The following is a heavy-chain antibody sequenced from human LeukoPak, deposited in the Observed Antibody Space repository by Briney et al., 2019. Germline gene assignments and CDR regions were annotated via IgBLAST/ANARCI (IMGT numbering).Heavy chain of an antibody. CDR3: ASLSSGCDY. CDR1: GVSISSSSYY. CDR2: IYYSGST. V-gene: IGHV4-39*01. Sequence: SETLSLTCTVSGVSISSSSYYWGWIRQPPGKGLEWIGSIYYSGSTYYNPSLKSRVTISVDTSKNQFSLKLSSVTAADTAMYYCASLSSGCDYWGQGTLVTVSS. J-gene: IGHJ4*02. D-gene: IGHD6-19*01.